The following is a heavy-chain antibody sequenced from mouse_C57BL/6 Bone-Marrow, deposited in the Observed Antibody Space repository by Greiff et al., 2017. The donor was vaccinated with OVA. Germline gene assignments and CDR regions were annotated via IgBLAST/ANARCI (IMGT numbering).Heavy chain of an antibody. D-gene: IGHD1-1*01. CDR3: ARDYYGSSYGFAY. J-gene: IGHJ3*01. V-gene: IGHV5-6*01. Sequence: EVMLVESGGDLVKPGGSLKLSCAASGFSFSSYCMSWGRQPSDKRLVWVATISSCGSYTYYPHSVKGRFTISRDNAKNTLYLLMSSLKSKDTAMYYCARDYYGSSYGFAYWGQGTLVTVSA. CDR2: ISSCGSYT. CDR1: GFSFSSYC.